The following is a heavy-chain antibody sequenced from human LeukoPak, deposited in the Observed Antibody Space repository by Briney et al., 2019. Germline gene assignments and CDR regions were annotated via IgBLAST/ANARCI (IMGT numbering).Heavy chain of an antibody. D-gene: IGHD2-2*01. J-gene: IGHJ5*02. CDR2: ISWNSGSI. CDR1: GFTFDDYA. V-gene: IGHV3-9*01. CDR3: VKDGSLYCSSTSCYGNWFDP. Sequence: RPGRSLRLSCAASGFTFDDYAMPWVRQAPGKGLEWVSRISWNSGSIGYADSVKGRFTISRDNAKNSLYLQMNSLRAEDTALYYCVKDGSLYCSSTSCYGNWFDPWGQGTLVTVSS.